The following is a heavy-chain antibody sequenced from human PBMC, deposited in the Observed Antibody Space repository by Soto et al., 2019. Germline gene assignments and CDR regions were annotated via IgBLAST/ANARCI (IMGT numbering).Heavy chain of an antibody. Sequence: SETLSLTCVVSGGSISSGGYSSSWIRQPPGKGLEWIGYIYHSGSTYYNPSLKSRVTISVDRSKNQFSLKLSSVTAADTAVYYCASGQQLVRNYWGQGTLVTVSS. J-gene: IGHJ4*02. CDR1: GGSISSGGYS. CDR3: ASGQQLVRNY. CDR2: IYHSGST. V-gene: IGHV4-30-2*01. D-gene: IGHD6-13*01.